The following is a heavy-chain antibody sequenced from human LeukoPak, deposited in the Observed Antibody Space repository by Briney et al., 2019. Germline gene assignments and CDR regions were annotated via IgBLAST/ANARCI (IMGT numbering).Heavy chain of an antibody. V-gene: IGHV1-46*01. CDR3: ARDEPLRCRGDCYSVY. Sequence: ASVKVSCKASGYTFTSYYMHWVRQAPGQGLEWMGIINPSGGSTSYAQKFQGRVTMTRDTSTSTVYMELRSLTSADTAVYYCARDEPLRCRGDCYSVYWGQGTLVTVSS. J-gene: IGHJ4*02. D-gene: IGHD2-21*02. CDR2: INPSGGST. CDR1: GYTFTSYY.